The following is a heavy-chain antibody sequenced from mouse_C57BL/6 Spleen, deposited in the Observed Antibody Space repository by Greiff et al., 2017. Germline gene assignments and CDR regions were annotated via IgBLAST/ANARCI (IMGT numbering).Heavy chain of an antibody. V-gene: IGHV1-15*01. CDR3: TRDDGRFDY. CDR1: GYTFTDYE. Sequence: QVHVKQSGAELVRPGASVTLSCKASGYTFTDYEMHWVKQTPVHGLEWIGAIDPETGGTAYNQKFKGKAILTADKSSSTAYMELRSLTSEDSAVYYCTRDDGRFDYWGQGTTLTVSS. CDR2: IDPETGGT. D-gene: IGHD2-12*01. J-gene: IGHJ2*01.